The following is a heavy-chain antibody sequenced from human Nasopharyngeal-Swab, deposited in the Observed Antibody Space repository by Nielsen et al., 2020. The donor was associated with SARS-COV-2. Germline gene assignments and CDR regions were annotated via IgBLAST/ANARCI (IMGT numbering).Heavy chain of an antibody. CDR1: GFTFSSYA. J-gene: IGHJ4*02. V-gene: IGHV3-23*01. Sequence: GGSLRLSCAASGFTFSSYAMSWVRQAPGKGLEWVSVISGSGGSTYYADSVKGRFTISRDNSKNTLYLQMNSLRAEDTAVYYCAREYYDFWSGYLFDYWGQGTLVTVSS. CDR2: ISGSGGST. D-gene: IGHD3-3*01. CDR3: AREYYDFWSGYLFDY.